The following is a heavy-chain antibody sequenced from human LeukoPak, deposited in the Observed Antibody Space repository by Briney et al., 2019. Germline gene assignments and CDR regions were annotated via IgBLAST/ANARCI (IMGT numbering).Heavy chain of an antibody. CDR3: AKVGLTYCSSTSCYSTPLYYFDY. Sequence: GGSLRPSCAASGFTFSSYAMSWVRQAPGKGLEWVSAISGSGGSTYYADSVKGRFTISRDNSKNTLYLQMNSLRAEDTAVYYCAKVGLTYCSSTSCYSTPLYYFDYWGQGTLVTVSS. D-gene: IGHD2-2*01. V-gene: IGHV3-23*01. J-gene: IGHJ4*02. CDR1: GFTFSSYA. CDR2: ISGSGGST.